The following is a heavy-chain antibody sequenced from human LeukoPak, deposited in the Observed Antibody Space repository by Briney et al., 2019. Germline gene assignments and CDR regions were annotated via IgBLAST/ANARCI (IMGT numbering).Heavy chain of an antibody. V-gene: IGHV1-2*02. D-gene: IGHD3-16*01. CDR2: INPNSGGT. Sequence: ASVKVACKASGYTLTGYYMHWVRQAPGQGLEWMGWINPNSGGTNYAQKFQGRVTMTRDTSISTAYMELSRLRSDDTGVYYCARPGGDGAFDICGQGKMVTVSS. CDR1: GYTLTGYY. CDR3: ARPGGDGAFDI. J-gene: IGHJ3*02.